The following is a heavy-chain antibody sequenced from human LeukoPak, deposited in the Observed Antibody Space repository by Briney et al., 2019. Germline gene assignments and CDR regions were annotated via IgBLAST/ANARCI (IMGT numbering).Heavy chain of an antibody. CDR2: ISGDGHST. J-gene: IGHJ4*02. V-gene: IGHV3-43*02. CDR3: TKDRYCTTTKCPFDY. CDR1: GLSFDEYA. D-gene: IGHD2-2*01. Sequence: GGSLRLSCAASGLSFDEYAMHWVRQAPGKGLEWVSLISGDGHSTYYADSVKGRFTISRDNSKNSLYLQMNRLKTEDTALYYCTKDRYCTTTKCPFDYWGQGTLVTVSS.